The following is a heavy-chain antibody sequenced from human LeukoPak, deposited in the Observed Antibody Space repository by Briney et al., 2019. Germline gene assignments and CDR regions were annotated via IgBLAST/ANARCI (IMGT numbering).Heavy chain of an antibody. J-gene: IGHJ6*03. V-gene: IGHV3-48*01. CDR1: GFTFSSYA. CDR3: ARDGYSYGFYYYYYMDV. Sequence: GGSLRLSCAASGFTFSSYAMSWVRQAPGKGLEWVSYISSSSSTIYYADSVKGRFTISRDNAKNSLYLQMNSLRAEDTAVYYCARDGYSYGFYYYYYMDVWGKGTTVTVSS. CDR2: ISSSSSTI. D-gene: IGHD5-18*01.